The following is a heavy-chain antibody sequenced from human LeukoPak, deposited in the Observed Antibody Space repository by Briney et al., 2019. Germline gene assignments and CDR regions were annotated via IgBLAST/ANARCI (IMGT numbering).Heavy chain of an antibody. Sequence: SETLSLTCTVSGASTSSGLYYWNWFRQPAGKGLEYIVRIYNSGSTNYNPSLKSRVTISVDTPKNQFSLKLTSVTAADTAVYYCARAYSSSWYMNWFDPWGQGTLVTASS. J-gene: IGHJ5*02. V-gene: IGHV4-61*02. D-gene: IGHD6-13*01. CDR1: GASTSSGLYY. CDR3: ARAYSSSWYMNWFDP. CDR2: IYNSGST.